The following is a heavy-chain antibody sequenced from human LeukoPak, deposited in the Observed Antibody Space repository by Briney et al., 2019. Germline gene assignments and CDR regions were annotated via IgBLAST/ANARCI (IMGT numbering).Heavy chain of an antibody. Sequence: GGSLRLSCAASGFTFSSYGMHWVRQAPGKGLEWVAVIWYDGSNKYYADSVMGRFTISRDNSKNTLYLQMNSLRAEDTAVYYCARNPGYGSGGYYFDYWGQGTLVTVSS. D-gene: IGHD3-10*01. CDR3: ARNPGYGSGGYYFDY. CDR1: GFTFSSYG. V-gene: IGHV3-33*01. J-gene: IGHJ4*02. CDR2: IWYDGSNK.